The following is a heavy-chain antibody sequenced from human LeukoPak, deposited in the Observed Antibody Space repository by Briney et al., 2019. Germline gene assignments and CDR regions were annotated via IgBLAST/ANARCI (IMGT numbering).Heavy chain of an antibody. Sequence: GGSLRLSCAASGFTVSSNYMSWVRQAPGEGLEWVSVIYSGGSTYYADSVKGRFTISRDNSKNTLYLQMNSMIAEDTAVYYCATAVTSGIAVAVYYYYMDVWGKGTTVTVSS. CDR1: GFTVSSNY. D-gene: IGHD6-19*01. J-gene: IGHJ6*03. V-gene: IGHV3-66*02. CDR2: IYSGGST. CDR3: ATAVTSGIAVAVYYYYMDV.